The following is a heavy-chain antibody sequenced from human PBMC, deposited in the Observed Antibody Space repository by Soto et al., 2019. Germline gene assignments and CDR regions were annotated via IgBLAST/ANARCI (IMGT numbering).Heavy chain of an antibody. Sequence: SPPLSVTSGDSDGPRSALGDSLIWNQKKPGGGLEWIGYIYHSGTFLYNPSLKTRLTMSLDRSNNQFSLTLNSVTAADTAVYYCARAQQSAGSVRYSSPRFDPRRNGTQVPVSS. D-gene: IGHD6-13*01. CDR2: IYHSGTF. CDR1: DGPRSALGDS. CDR3: ARAQQSAGSVRYSSPRFDP. V-gene: IGHV4-30-2*01. J-gene: IGHJ5*02.